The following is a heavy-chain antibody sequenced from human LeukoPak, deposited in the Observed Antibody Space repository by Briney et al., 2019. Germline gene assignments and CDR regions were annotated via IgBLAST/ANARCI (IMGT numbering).Heavy chain of an antibody. Sequence: PGRSLRLFCAASGFTFSSYGMHWAGRPPARGLEGVQVIYYDGSNKYYADSVKGRFTISRDNSKNTLYLQMNSLRAEDTAVYYCAKERLYCSGGSCSRIYYYYGMDVWGQGTTVTVSS. CDR1: GFTFSSYG. V-gene: IGHV3-30*18. CDR2: IYYDGSNK. J-gene: IGHJ6*02. CDR3: AKERLYCSGGSCSRIYYYYGMDV. D-gene: IGHD2-15*01.